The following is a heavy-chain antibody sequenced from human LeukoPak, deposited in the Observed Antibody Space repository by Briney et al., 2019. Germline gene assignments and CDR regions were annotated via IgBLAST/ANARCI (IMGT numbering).Heavy chain of an antibody. J-gene: IGHJ5*02. CDR1: GGSISSSSYY. D-gene: IGHD2-15*01. CDR3: ARDPGGRNYCSGGSCYPTNWFDP. CDR2: IYYSGST. V-gene: IGHV4-39*07. Sequence: SETLSLTCTVSGGSISSSSYYWGWIRQPPGKGLEWIGSIYYSGSTYYNPSLKSRVTISVDTSKNQFSLKLSSVTAADTAVYYCARDPGGRNYCSGGSCYPTNWFDPWGQGTLVTVSS.